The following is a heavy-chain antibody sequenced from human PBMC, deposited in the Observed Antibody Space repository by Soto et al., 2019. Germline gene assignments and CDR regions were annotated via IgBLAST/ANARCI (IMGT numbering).Heavy chain of an antibody. J-gene: IGHJ5*02. D-gene: IGHD2-2*01. CDR3: ARHHRQYQANSWFDP. CDR1: GGSISSDYYY. CDR2: VYYSGST. Sequence: SATLSLTCTVSGGSISSDYYYWGWIRQPPGKGLEWIGSVYYSGSTYYNPSLRSRVTVSVDTSKNQFSLKLTSVTATDTAVFYCARHHRQYQANSWFDPWGQGTLVTVSS. V-gene: IGHV4-39*01.